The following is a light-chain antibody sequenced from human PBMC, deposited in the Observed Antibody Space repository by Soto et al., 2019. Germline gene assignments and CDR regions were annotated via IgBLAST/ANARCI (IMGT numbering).Light chain of an antibody. J-gene: IGKJ4*01. V-gene: IGKV1-33*01. CDR2: DAS. CDR3: QQYDNLPLT. CDR1: QDIKNY. Sequence: DIQMTHSPSSLSASVGDRVTITCQSSQDIKNYLNWYQQKSGKAPKLLIYDASDLETGVPSRFSGSGSGTDFTFTINSLQPEDIATYYCQQYDNLPLTLGGGTKVDIK.